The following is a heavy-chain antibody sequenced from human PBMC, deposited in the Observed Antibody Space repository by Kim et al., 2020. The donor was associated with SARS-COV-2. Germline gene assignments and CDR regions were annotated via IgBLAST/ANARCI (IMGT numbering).Heavy chain of an antibody. D-gene: IGHD5-18*01. J-gene: IGHJ5*02. CDR2: IYYSGST. CDR1: GGSISSYY. Sequence: SETLSLTCTVSGGSISSYYWSWIRQPPGKGLEWIGYIYYSGSTNYNPSLKSRVTISVDTSKNQFSLKLSSVTAADTAVYYCARGVVTAMVIWFDPWGQGTLVTVSS. V-gene: IGHV4-59*01. CDR3: ARGVVTAMVIWFDP.